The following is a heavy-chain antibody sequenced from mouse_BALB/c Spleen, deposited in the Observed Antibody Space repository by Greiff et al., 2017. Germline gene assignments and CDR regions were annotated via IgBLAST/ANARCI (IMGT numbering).Heavy chain of an antibody. Sequence: EVQLVESGGGLVKPGGSLKLSCAASGFTFSSYAMSWVRQTPEKRLEWVASISSGGSTYYPDSVKGRFTISRDNTRNILYLQLSSLRTEDTAMYYCARSPMITTGGDYWGQGTSVTVSS. V-gene: IGHV5-6-5*01. CDR1: GFTFSSYA. CDR2: ISSGGST. D-gene: IGHD2-4*01. CDR3: ARSPMITTGGDY. J-gene: IGHJ4*01.